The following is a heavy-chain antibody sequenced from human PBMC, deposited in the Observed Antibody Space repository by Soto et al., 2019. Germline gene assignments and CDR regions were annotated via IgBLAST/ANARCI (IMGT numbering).Heavy chain of an antibody. V-gene: IGHV4-34*01. Sequence: ETLSLTCAVYGGSFSGYYWSWIRQPPGKGLEWIGEINHSGSTNYNPSLKSRVTISVDTSKNQFSLKLSSVTAADTAVYYCARGRGYYYYYGMDVWGQGTTVTVSS. CDR2: INHSGST. J-gene: IGHJ6*02. CDR1: GGSFSGYY. CDR3: ARGRGYYYYYGMDV.